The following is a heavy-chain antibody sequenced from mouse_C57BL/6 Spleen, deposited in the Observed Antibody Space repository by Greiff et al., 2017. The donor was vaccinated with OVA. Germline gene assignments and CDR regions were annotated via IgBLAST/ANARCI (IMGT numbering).Heavy chain of an antibody. CDR2: IDPEDGDT. V-gene: IGHV14-1*01. CDR3: TTEITTVVATGGY. D-gene: IGHD1-1*01. CDR1: GFNIKDYY. Sequence: EVQLQQSGAELVRPGASVKLSCTASGFNIKDYYMHWVKQRPEQGLEWIGRIDPEDGDTEYAPKFKGKATMTVDTSSNTAYLQLSSLTSEDTAVCYCTTEITTVVATGGYWGQGTTLTVSS. J-gene: IGHJ2*01.